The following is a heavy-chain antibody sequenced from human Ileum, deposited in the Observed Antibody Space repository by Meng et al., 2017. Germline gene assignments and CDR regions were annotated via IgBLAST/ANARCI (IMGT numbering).Heavy chain of an antibody. V-gene: IGHV3-49*03. Sequence: GESLKISCTASGITFGDYALSWFRQAPGKGLEWISFIRSKAYGGTTEYAASVKGRFTFSRDEYTNIAYMQMDSLKTEDTAIYYCTSRAYNWNDFWGQGTMVTVSS. J-gene: IGHJ5*01. CDR3: TSRAYNWNDF. CDR2: IRSKAYGGTT. CDR1: GITFGDYA.